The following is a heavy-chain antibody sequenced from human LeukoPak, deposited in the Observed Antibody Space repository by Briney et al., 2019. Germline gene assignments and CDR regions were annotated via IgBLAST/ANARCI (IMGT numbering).Heavy chain of an antibody. Sequence: GGSLRLSCAASGFTFSIYAMSWVRQAPGKGLEWVAFIRYDGSNKYYADSVKGRFTISRDNSKNTLYLQMNSLRAEDTAVYYCAKLPFGYDFWSGPDYWGHGTLVTVSS. CDR1: GFTFSIYA. J-gene: IGHJ4*01. V-gene: IGHV3-30*02. D-gene: IGHD3-3*01. CDR3: AKLPFGYDFWSGPDY. CDR2: IRYDGSNK.